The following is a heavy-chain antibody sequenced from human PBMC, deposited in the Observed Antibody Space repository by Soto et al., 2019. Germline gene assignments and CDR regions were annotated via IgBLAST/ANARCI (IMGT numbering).Heavy chain of an antibody. Sequence: EVQLLESGGGLVQPGGSLRLSCAASGFTFSSYAMSWVRQAPGKGLEWVSAISGSGGSTYYADSVKGRFAISRDNSKNTLYLQMNSLRAEDTAVYYCAKDDRWELLAPPSSAAPFQHWGQGTLVTVSS. V-gene: IGHV3-23*01. J-gene: IGHJ1*01. D-gene: IGHD1-26*01. CDR2: ISGSGGST. CDR1: GFTFSSYA. CDR3: AKDDRWELLAPPSSAAPFQH.